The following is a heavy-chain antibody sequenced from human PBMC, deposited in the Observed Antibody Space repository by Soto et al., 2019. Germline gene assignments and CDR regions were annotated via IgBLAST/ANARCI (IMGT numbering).Heavy chain of an antibody. CDR3: AKGDCSGGSCYFSAFDI. V-gene: IGHV3-30*18. Sequence: GGSLRLSCAASGFTFSSYGMHWVRQAPGKGLEWVAVISYDGTNNYYTESVKGRFTISRDNSKNTLFLQMNSLRAEDTAVYFCAKGDCSGGSCYFSAFDISGQGTVVTVSS. D-gene: IGHD2-15*01. CDR1: GFTFSSYG. CDR2: ISYDGTNN. J-gene: IGHJ3*02.